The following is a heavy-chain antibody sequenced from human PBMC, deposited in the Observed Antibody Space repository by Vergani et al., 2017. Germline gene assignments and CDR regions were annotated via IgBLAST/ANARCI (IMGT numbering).Heavy chain of an antibody. Sequence: EVQLVESGGGLVKPGGSLRLSCAASGFTFSNAWMNWVRQAPGKGLEWVGRIKSKTDGGTTDYAAPVKGRFTISRDESKNTLYLQMNSLKTEDTAVYYCTTDFLLYYYYMDVWGKGTTVTVSS. V-gene: IGHV3-15*07. CDR2: IKSKTDGGTT. CDR3: TTDFLLYYYYMDV. D-gene: IGHD2/OR15-2a*01. J-gene: IGHJ6*03. CDR1: GFTFSNAW.